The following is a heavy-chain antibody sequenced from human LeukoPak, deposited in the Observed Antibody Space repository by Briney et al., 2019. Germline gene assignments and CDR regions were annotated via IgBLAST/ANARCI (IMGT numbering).Heavy chain of an antibody. Sequence: SETLSLTCAVYGGSFSGYYWSWIRQPPGKGLEWIGEINHSGSTNYNPSLKSRVTISVDTSKNQFSLKLSSETAADTAVYYCARGVKVSWRGVPAPYYYYGMDVWGQGTTVTVSS. CDR2: INHSGST. D-gene: IGHD2-2*01. CDR1: GGSFSGYY. V-gene: IGHV4-34*01. CDR3: ARGVKVSWRGVPAPYYYYGMDV. J-gene: IGHJ6*02.